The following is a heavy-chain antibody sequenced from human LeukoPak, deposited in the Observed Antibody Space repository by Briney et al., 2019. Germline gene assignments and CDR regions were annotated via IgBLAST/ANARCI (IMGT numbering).Heavy chain of an antibody. CDR3: ARDAPPPDSVVPAGATFDP. D-gene: IGHD2-2*01. CDR1: GGSISSGSYY. J-gene: IGHJ5*02. CDR2: IYTSGST. V-gene: IGHV4-61*02. Sequence: PSETLSLTCTVSGGSISSGSYYWSWIRQPAGKGLEWIGRIYTSGSTNYNPSLKSRGTRAVDTAKNQFSLKLSSVTAADTAVYYCARDAPPPDSVVPAGATFDPWGQGTLVTVSS.